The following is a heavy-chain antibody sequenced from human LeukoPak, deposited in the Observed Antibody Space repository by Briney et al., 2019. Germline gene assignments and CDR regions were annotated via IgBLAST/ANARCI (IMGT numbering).Heavy chain of an antibody. Sequence: RVASVKVSCKASGYTFTSYGISWVRQAPGQGLEWMGWISAYNSNTNYAQKLQGRVTMTTDTSTSTAYMELRSLRSDDTAVYYCARYSNYQQAYYYYGMDVWGQGTTVTVSS. J-gene: IGHJ6*02. CDR2: ISAYNSNT. CDR1: GYTFTSYG. CDR3: ARYSNYQQAYYYYGMDV. D-gene: IGHD4-11*01. V-gene: IGHV1-18*01.